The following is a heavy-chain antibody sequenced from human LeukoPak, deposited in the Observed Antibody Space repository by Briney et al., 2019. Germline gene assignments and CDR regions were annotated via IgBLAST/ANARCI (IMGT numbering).Heavy chain of an antibody. Sequence: SETLSLICNVSGGSISISGYFWGWIRQPPGKGLEWIGSIYYSGDTYYNPSLKSRVTLSVDTSKNQFSLKLTSVTAADTAVYFCARDRGYYWYFDLWGRGTLVTVSS. J-gene: IGHJ2*01. CDR2: IYYSGDT. D-gene: IGHD5-12*01. V-gene: IGHV4-39*07. CDR3: ARDRGYYWYFDL. CDR1: GGSISISGYF.